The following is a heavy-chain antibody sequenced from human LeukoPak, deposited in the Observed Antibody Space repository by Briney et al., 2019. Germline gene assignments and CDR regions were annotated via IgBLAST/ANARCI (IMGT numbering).Heavy chain of an antibody. V-gene: IGHV3-7*01. CDR1: GFTFSSYW. D-gene: IGHD6-19*01. J-gene: IGHJ5*02. CDR2: IKQDGSEK. Sequence: GGSLRLSCAASGFTFSSYWMSWVRQAPGKGLEWVANIKQDGSEKYYVDSVKGRFTISRDNAKNSLYLQMNSLRAEDTAVYYCASEKYSSGWYMCIDCGSNWFDPWGQGTLVTVSS. CDR3: ASEKYSSGWYMCIDCGSNWFDP.